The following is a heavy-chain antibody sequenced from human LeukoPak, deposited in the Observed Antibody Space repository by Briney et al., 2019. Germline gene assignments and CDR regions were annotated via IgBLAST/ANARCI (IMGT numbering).Heavy chain of an antibody. CDR2: IYYGGST. D-gene: IGHD4-17*01. CDR3: ARGHNYGDYVDY. CDR1: GGSVSSGGCY. J-gene: IGHJ4*02. Sequence: PSETLSLTCTVSGGSVSSGGCYWSWIRQPPGKGLEWVGYIYYGGSTFYNPSLKSRVTVSADTSKNQFFLNLSSVTAADTAVYFCARGHNYGDYVDYWGQGTLVTVSS. V-gene: IGHV4-61*08.